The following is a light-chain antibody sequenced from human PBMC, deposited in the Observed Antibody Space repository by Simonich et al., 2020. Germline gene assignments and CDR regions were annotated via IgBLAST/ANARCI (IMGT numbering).Light chain of an antibody. CDR3: SSYTSSSTVV. CDR2: DVS. J-gene: IGLJ2*01. V-gene: IGLV2-14*03. Sequence: QSALTQPASVSGSPGQSITISCTGTSSDVGGYNYVSWYQQHPGKAPKHMINDVSDRPSGVSNRFSGSKSGNTASRTISGLQAEDEADYYCSSYTSSSTVVFGGGTKLTVL. CDR1: SSDVGGYNY.